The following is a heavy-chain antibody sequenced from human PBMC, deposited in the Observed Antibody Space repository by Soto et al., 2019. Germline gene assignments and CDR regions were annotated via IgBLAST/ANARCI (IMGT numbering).Heavy chain of an antibody. CDR3: ATYSSGGGGRGY. V-gene: IGHV4-59*08. CDR1: GGSFSSYH. J-gene: IGHJ4*02. D-gene: IGHD6-19*01. Sequence: SGTLSLTCTVSGGSFSSYHWSWIRQPPGKGLEWIGYINHSGSTNYNPSLKSRVTISIDTSKNQFSLKLSSLAAADTAVYYCATYSSGGGGRGYWGQGTLVTVSS. CDR2: INHSGST.